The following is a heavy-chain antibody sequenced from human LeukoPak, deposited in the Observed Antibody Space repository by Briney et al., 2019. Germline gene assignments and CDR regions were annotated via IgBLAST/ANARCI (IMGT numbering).Heavy chain of an antibody. CDR3: AKDRVTVTPHLDY. CDR1: GFTFSSYG. Sequence: PGGSLRLSCAASGFTFSSYGMHWVRQAPGKGLEWAAFIRYDGSNKYYADSVKGRFTISRDNSKNTLYLQMNSLRAEDTAVYYCAKDRVTVTPHLDYWGQGTLVTVSS. CDR2: IRYDGSNK. V-gene: IGHV3-30*02. J-gene: IGHJ4*02. D-gene: IGHD4-17*01.